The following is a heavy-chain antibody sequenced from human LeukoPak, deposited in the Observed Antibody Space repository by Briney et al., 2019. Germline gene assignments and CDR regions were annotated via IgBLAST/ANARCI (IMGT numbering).Heavy chain of an antibody. V-gene: IGHV3-7*01. J-gene: IGHJ4*02. CDR2: MSPDGSVK. CDR3: ARDIGYGDYDY. Sequence: GGSLRLSCVASGFTFRNHWLSWVRQAPGKRLEWVASMSPDGSVKNYVDSVKGRFIISRDNAGNSLFLQLNSLRDEDTAVYYCARDIGYGDYDYWGQGTLVTVSS. CDR1: GFTFRNHW. D-gene: IGHD4-17*01.